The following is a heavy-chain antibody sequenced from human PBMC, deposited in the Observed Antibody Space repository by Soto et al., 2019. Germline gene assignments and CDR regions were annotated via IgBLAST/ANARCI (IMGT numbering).Heavy chain of an antibody. J-gene: IGHJ4*02. Sequence: XSVKVSCKASGYTFTFYYMDLVRQAPGQGLECMGWINPKSGGTMYPQKFQGRVTMTWDTSISTAYMALTRLRSDDTAVYYCARDLENGGGSAGFDHWGQGTLVTVSS. D-gene: IGHD1-26*01. CDR1: GYTFTFYY. CDR3: ARDLENGGGSAGFDH. CDR2: INPKSGGT. V-gene: IGHV1-2*02.